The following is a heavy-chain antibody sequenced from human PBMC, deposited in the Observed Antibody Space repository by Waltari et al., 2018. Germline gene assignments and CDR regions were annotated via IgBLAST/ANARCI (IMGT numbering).Heavy chain of an antibody. Sequence: QVQLVQSGAEVKKPGASVKVSCKASGYTFTGYYMHWVRQAPGQGLEWMGRINPNIGGTNYAQKFQGRVTMTRDTSISTAYMELSRLRSDDTAVYYCAREGWDSSGWAKDYWGQGTLVTVSS. CDR2: INPNIGGT. CDR3: AREGWDSSGWAKDY. V-gene: IGHV1-2*06. J-gene: IGHJ4*02. CDR1: GYTFTGYY. D-gene: IGHD6-19*01.